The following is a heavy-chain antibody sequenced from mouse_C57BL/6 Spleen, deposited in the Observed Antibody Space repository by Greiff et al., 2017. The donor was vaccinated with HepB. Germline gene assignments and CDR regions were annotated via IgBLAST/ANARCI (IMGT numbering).Heavy chain of an antibody. V-gene: IGHV5-4*01. J-gene: IGHJ2*01. CDR2: ISDVGSYT. D-gene: IGHD4-1*01. CDR1: GFTFSSYA. CDR3: ASCGERLGIVCDY. Sequence: EVQRVESGGGLVKPGGSLKLSCAASGFTFSSYAMSWVRQTPEKRLEWVATISDVGSYTYYPDNVKGRFTISRDNAKNNLYLQMSHLKSEDPAMYYGASCGERLGIVCDYWGQGTTLTVSS.